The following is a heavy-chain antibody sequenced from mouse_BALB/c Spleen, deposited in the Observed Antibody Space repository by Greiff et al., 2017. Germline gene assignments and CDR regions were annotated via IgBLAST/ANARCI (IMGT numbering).Heavy chain of an antibody. J-gene: IGHJ2*01. D-gene: IGHD2-4*01. CDR2: ISSGGSYT. V-gene: IGHV5-9-4*01. CDR3: ARGLRRTGFDY. Sequence: EVMLVESGGGLVKPGGSLKLSCAASGFTFSSYAMSWVRQSPEKRLEWVAEISSGGSYTYYPDTVTGRFTISRDNAKNTLYLEMSSLRSEDTAMYYCARGLRRTGFDYWGQGTTLTVSS. CDR1: GFTFSSYA.